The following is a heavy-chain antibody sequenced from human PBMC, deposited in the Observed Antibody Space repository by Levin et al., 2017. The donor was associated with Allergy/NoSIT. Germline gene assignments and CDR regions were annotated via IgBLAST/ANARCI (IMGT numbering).Heavy chain of an antibody. J-gene: IGHJ5*02. CDR3: ARINYDLSSGLQRGGWFDP. D-gene: IGHD3-3*01. CDR2: ISFDKSFT. Sequence: TGGSLRLSCAASGFMFSRDAMHWVRQSPGKGLEWVAMISFDKSFTNYADSVRGRFTISRDNSKNTLDLQMDSLRVEDTAMYYCARINYDLSSGLQRGGWFDPWGQGTLVTVSS. V-gene: IGHV3-30-3*01. CDR1: GFMFSRDA.